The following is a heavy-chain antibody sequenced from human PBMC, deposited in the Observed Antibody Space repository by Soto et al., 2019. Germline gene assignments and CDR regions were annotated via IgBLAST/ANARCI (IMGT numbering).Heavy chain of an antibody. V-gene: IGHV4-38-2*01. CDR3: ARLSGWPGYYYYYGMDV. Sequence: PSETLSLTCAVSGYSISSGYYWGWIRQPPGKGLEWIGSIYHSGSTYYNPSLKSRVTISVDTSKNQLSLKLSSVTAADTAVYYCARLSGWPGYYYYYGMDVWGQGTTVTVSS. CDR2: IYHSGST. J-gene: IGHJ6*02. D-gene: IGHD6-19*01. CDR1: GYSISSGYY.